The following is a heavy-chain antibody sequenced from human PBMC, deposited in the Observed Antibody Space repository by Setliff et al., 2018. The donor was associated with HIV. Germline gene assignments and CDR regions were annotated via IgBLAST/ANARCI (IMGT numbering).Heavy chain of an antibody. V-gene: IGHV4-30-4*08. CDR1: GGSISSGDYY. D-gene: IGHD6-19*01. Sequence: SETLSLTCTVSGGSISSGDYYWSWIRQPPGKGLEWIGYIYYSGSIYYNPSLKSRVTMSVDTSKNQFSLKLSSVTAVDTAVYYCARRSGWSLDYWGQGTLVTVSS. CDR2: IYYSGSI. J-gene: IGHJ4*02. CDR3: ARRSGWSLDY.